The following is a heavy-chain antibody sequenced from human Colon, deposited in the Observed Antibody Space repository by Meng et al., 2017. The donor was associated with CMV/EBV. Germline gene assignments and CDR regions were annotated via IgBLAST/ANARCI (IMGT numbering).Heavy chain of an antibody. CDR1: GFTLSNYA. V-gene: IGHV3-21*01. CDR2: ISSSSSYI. Sequence: GGSLRLSCAASGFTLSNYALHWVRQAPGKGLEWVSSISSSSSYIYYADSVKGRFTISRDNAKNSLYLQMNSLRAEDTAVYYCARENCSSTSCYYYGSGKGDYWGQGTLVTVSS. J-gene: IGHJ4*02. CDR3: ARENCSSTSCYYYGSGKGDY. D-gene: IGHD2-2*01.